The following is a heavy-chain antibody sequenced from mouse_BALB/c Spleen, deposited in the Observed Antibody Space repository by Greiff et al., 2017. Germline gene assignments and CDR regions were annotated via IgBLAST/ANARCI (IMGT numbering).Heavy chain of an antibody. D-gene: IGHD2-4*01. Sequence: VQLQQSGAELARPGASVKMSCKASGYTFTSYTMHWVKQRPGQGLEWIGYINPSSGYTNYNQKFKDKATLTADKSSSTAYMQLSSLTSEDSAVYYCANFYYDYDAWFAYWGQGTLVTVSA. CDR3: ANFYYDYDAWFAY. J-gene: IGHJ3*01. CDR2: INPSSGYT. CDR1: GYTFTSYT. V-gene: IGHV1-4*01.